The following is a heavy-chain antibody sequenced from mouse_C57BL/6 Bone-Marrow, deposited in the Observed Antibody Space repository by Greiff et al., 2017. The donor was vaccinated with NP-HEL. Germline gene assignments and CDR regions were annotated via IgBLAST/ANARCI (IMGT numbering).Heavy chain of an antibody. CDR3: ASAYYSNYVGYFDY. V-gene: IGHV1-26*01. CDR2: INPNNGGT. CDR1: GYTFTDYY. J-gene: IGHJ2*01. D-gene: IGHD2-5*01. Sequence: EVKLQQSGPELVKPGASVKISCKASGYTFTDYYMNWVKQSHGKSLEWIGDINPNNGGTSYNQKFKGKATLTVDKSSSTAYMELRSLTSEDSAVYYCASAYYSNYVGYFDYWGQGTTLTVSS.